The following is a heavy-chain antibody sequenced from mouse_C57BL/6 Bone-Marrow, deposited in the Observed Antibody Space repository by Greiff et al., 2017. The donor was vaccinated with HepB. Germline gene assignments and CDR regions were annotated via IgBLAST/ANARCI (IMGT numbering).Heavy chain of an antibody. D-gene: IGHD1-1*01. CDR3: ARVITTVVDWYFDV. CDR1: GYTFTSYN. J-gene: IGHJ1*03. V-gene: IGHV1-12*01. CDR2: IYPGNGDT. Sequence: QVQLKESGAELVRPGASVKMSCKASGYTFTSYNMHWVKQTPRQGLEWIGAIYPGNGDTSYNQKFKGKATLTVDKSSSTAYMQLRSLTSEDSAVYFCARVITTVVDWYFDVWGTGTTVTVSS.